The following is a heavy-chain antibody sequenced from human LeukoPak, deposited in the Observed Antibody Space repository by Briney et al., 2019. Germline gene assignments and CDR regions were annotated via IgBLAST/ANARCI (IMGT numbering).Heavy chain of an antibody. V-gene: IGHV3-30*02. D-gene: IGHD2-2*03. Sequence: GGSLRLSCAASGFTFSSYGMHWVRQAPGKGLEWVAFIRYDGSNKYYADSVKGRFTISRDNSKNTLHLQMNSLRAEDTAVYYCAKDGGYCSSTSCYRDAFDIWGQGTMVTVSS. J-gene: IGHJ3*02. CDR1: GFTFSSYG. CDR2: IRYDGSNK. CDR3: AKDGGYCSSTSCYRDAFDI.